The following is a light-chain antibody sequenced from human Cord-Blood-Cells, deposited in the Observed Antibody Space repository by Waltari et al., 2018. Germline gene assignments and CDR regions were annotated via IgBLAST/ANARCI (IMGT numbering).Light chain of an antibody. CDR3: HQSSSLPPT. V-gene: IGKV6D-21*02. CDR2: YAS. CDR1: QSIGIS. J-gene: IGKJ1*01. Sequence: EIVLPQSPDFQHVNPKEHVIIPCRASQSIGISLHWSQQKPDQSPKLPIKYASQSISGVPSRFSGSGSGTDFTLTINSLEAEDAAAYYCHQSSSLPPTFGQGTKVEIK.